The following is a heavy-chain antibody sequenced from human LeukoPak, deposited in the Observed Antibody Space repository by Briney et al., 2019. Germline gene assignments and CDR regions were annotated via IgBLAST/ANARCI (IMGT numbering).Heavy chain of an antibody. Sequence: PGGSLRLSCGAPRFTFSNYAMSWVRQAPGKGLEWVSAISGSGGGTSYADSVKGRFTISRDNSKSTLYLQMIDLRAEDTALYFCAKGYQLLWPFDAFDMWGQGTMVTVSS. CDR3: AKGYQLLWPFDAFDM. CDR2: ISGSGGGT. CDR1: RFTFSNYA. V-gene: IGHV3-23*01. D-gene: IGHD2-2*01. J-gene: IGHJ3*02.